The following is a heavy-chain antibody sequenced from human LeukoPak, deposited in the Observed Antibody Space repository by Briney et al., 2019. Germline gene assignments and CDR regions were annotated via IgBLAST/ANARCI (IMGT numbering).Heavy chain of an antibody. CDR2: IYYTGST. V-gene: IGHV4-39*07. D-gene: IGHD1-26*01. J-gene: IGHJ4*02. Sequence: SETLSLTCSVSGDSISSSNYYWGWIRQPPGKGLEWIGSIYYTGSTYCNPSLKSRVTISVDTSKNQFSLKVSSVTAADTAVYYCARGQYSGSCFDNWGQGSLVTVSS. CDR3: ARGQYSGSCFDN. CDR1: GDSISSSNYY.